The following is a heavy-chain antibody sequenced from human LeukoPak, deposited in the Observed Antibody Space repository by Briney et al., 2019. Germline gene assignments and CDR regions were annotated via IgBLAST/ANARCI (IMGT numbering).Heavy chain of an antibody. CDR1: DGSISSYY. CDR3: ARGPPYYGDYVDY. J-gene: IGHJ4*02. Sequence: SSETLSLTCTVSDGSISSYYWSWIRQPPGKGLEWIGYIYYSGSTNYNPSLKSRVTISVDTSKNQFSLKLISVTAADTAVYYCARGPPYYGDYVDYWGRGTLVTVSS. V-gene: IGHV4-59*01. D-gene: IGHD4-17*01. CDR2: IYYSGST.